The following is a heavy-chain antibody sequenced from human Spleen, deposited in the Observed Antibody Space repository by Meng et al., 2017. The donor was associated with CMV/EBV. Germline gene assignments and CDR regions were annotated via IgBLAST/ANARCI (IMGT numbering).Heavy chain of an antibody. CDR3: ARARIAAAGMGWFDP. Sequence: SGGTFSSYAISWVRQAPGQGLEWMGGIIPIFGTANYAQKFQGRVTITTDESTSTAYMELSSLRSEDTAVYYCARARIAAAGMGWFDPWGQGTLVTVSS. CDR2: IIPIFGTA. J-gene: IGHJ5*02. V-gene: IGHV1-69*05. D-gene: IGHD6-13*01. CDR1: GGTFSSYA.